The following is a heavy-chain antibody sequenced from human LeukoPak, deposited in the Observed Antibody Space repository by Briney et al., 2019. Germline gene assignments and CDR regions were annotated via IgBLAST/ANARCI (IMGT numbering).Heavy chain of an antibody. Sequence: SETLSLTCAVSGGSFSAFFWRWIRQPPGKGLEWIGDVGHSGSADYNPSLKSRVTVSADPSKTQFSLKLTSVTAADTAVYYCARHVAVSLFYGSGSYFDYWGQGTLVTVSS. D-gene: IGHD3-10*01. CDR1: GGSFSAFF. CDR2: VGHSGSA. CDR3: ARHVAVSLFYGSGSYFDY. J-gene: IGHJ4*02. V-gene: IGHV4-34*01.